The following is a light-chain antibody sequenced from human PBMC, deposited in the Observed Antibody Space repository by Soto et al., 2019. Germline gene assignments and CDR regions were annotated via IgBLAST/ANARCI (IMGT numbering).Light chain of an antibody. Sequence: EVGFTQSPSTLSFSPGERATLSCRASQSVSSYLAWYQQKPGQAPRLLIYDASNRATGIPARFSGSGSGTDFTLTISSLEPEDFAVYYCQQRSNWPPITFGQLTRPAIK. J-gene: IGKJ5*01. CDR1: QSVSSY. CDR3: QQRSNWPPIT. CDR2: DAS. V-gene: IGKV3-11*01.